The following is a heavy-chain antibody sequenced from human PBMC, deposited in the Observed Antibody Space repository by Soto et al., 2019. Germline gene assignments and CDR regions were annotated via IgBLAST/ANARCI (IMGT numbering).Heavy chain of an antibody. V-gene: IGHV3-74*01. CDR3: ARGPRPSSAGTGAY. CDR1: GFDSGYYW. D-gene: IGHD3-10*01. Sequence: GGSLRLSCALSGFDSGYYWIQWFLQSPGRGLEWVSRIDPDGTTTNYADSVKGRFSASRDNAKKTVYLLMNSLTADDTALYYCARGPRPSSAGTGAYWGQGILVTVSS. J-gene: IGHJ1*01. CDR2: IDPDGTTT.